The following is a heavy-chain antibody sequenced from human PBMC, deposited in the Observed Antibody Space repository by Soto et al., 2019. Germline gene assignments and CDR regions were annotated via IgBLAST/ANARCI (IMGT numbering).Heavy chain of an antibody. V-gene: IGHV5-51*01. CDR3: IRGEDLRGADAFDV. CDR1: GYSFTTYW. Sequence: GESPKISRKGFGYSFTTYWLDWVRQFPGKGLEWMGINYAGDPDSRYSPSFQGPLTISLDKSISTAYLQWSSQKASDAAMYYFIRGEDLRGADAFDVWGQGTMVTVSS. J-gene: IGHJ3*01. D-gene: IGHD3-10*01. CDR2: NYAGDPDS.